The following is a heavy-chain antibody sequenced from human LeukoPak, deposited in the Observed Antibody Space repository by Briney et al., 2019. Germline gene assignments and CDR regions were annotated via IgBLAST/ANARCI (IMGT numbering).Heavy chain of an antibody. J-gene: IGHJ5*02. Sequence: KPSETLSLTCAVYGGSFSGYYWSWIRQPPGKGLEWIGEINHSGSTNYNPSLKSRVTISVDTSKNQFSLKLSSVTAADTAVYYCARDHVIDYYGSGSGFDPWGQGTLVTVSS. CDR3: ARDHVIDYYGSGSGFDP. V-gene: IGHV4-34*01. CDR1: GGSFSGYY. CDR2: INHSGST. D-gene: IGHD3-10*01.